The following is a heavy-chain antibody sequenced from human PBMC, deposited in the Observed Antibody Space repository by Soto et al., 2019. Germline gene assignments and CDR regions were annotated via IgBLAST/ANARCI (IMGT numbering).Heavy chain of an antibody. CDR3: ARESGGATATLDYYYFYMDV. CDR2: INPNSGVT. D-gene: IGHD1-26*01. CDR1: GASFTDYY. Sequence: QVPLVQSGAEVRTPGASVTVSCRSSGASFTDYYIHWVRQAPGQGLEWMGWINPNSGVTKYAQKLQGWGSMTRDTSIRTVYMQLSRLRSDDTAVYYCARESGGATATLDYYYFYMDVWGTGTTVTVSS. V-gene: IGHV1-2*04. J-gene: IGHJ6*03.